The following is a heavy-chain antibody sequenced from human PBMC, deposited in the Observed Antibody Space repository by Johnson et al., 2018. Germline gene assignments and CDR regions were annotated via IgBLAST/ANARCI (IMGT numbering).Heavy chain of an antibody. V-gene: IGHV1-46*01. Sequence: VQLVETGAEVKKPGASVKGSCKASGYTFTSYDMHWVRQAPGQGLEWMGIINPSGGSTSYAQKFQGRVTMTRDTSTSTVYMERSSLRSEDTAVYYCARVRVGATTGQDFQHWGQGTLVTVSS. D-gene: IGHD1-26*01. CDR2: INPSGGST. CDR1: GYTFTSYD. CDR3: ARVRVGATTGQDFQH. J-gene: IGHJ1*01.